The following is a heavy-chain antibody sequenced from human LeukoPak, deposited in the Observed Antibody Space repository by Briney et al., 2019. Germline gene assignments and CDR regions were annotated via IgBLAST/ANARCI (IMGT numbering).Heavy chain of an antibody. CDR3: ARDGPYDSSAPLDY. V-gene: IGHV1-18*01. D-gene: IGHD3-22*01. CDR2: ISAYNGNT. J-gene: IGHJ4*02. Sequence: ASVKVSCKASGYTFTSYGMSWVRQAPGQGLEWMGWISAYNGNTNYAQKLQGRVTMTTDTSTSTAYMELRSLRSDDTAVYYCARDGPYDSSAPLDYWGQGTLVTVSS. CDR1: GYTFTSYG.